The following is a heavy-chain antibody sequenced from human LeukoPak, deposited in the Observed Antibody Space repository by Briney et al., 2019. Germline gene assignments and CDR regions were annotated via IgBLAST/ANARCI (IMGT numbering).Heavy chain of an antibody. J-gene: IGHJ3*02. CDR2: IYSGGST. CDR3: VRDRNYYESSGNPPHYHDVFDI. Sequence: PGGSLRLSCAASGFTVSGNYMSWVRQAPGKGLEWVSVIYSGGSTYYADSVKGRFTISRDNSKNTLYLQMKSLRAEDTAVYYCVRDRNYYESSGNPPHYHDVFDIWGQGTMVTVSS. V-gene: IGHV3-66*01. D-gene: IGHD3-22*01. CDR1: GFTVSGNY.